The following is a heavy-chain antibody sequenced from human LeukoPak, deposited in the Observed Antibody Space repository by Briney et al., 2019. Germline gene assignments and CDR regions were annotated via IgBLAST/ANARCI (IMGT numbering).Heavy chain of an antibody. D-gene: IGHD3-22*01. CDR1: GFTFSSYA. V-gene: IGHV3-30-3*01. J-gene: IGHJ4*02. Sequence: GGSLRLSCAASGFTFSSYAMHWVRQAPGKGLEWVAVISYDGSNKYYADSVKGRFTISRDNSKNTLYLQMNSLRAEDTAVYYCARGVTMIAPGDWGQGTLVTVSS. CDR3: ARGVTMIAPGD. CDR2: ISYDGSNK.